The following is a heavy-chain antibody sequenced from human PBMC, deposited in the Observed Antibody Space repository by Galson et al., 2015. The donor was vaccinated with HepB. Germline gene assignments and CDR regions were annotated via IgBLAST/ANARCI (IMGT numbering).Heavy chain of an antibody. CDR3: ARDPSGSYYFDY. CDR1: GYTFTGYY. V-gene: IGHV1-2*02. Sequence: SVKVSCKASGYTFTGYYMHWVRQAPGQGLEWMGWINPNSGGTNYAQKFQGRVTMTRDTSISTAYMELSRLRSDDTAVYYCARDPSGSYYFDYWGQGTLVTVSS. D-gene: IGHD1-26*01. J-gene: IGHJ4*02. CDR2: INPNSGGT.